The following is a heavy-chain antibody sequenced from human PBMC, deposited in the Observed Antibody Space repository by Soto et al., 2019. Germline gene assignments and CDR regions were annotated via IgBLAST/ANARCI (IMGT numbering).Heavy chain of an antibody. CDR1: GGTFSGCC. J-gene: IGHJ4*02. D-gene: IGHD2-2*01. CDR2: ISPDSGGT. CDR3: AVHSRYCTSTSCYYFDS. V-gene: IGHV1-2*02. Sequence: ASVKVSWKDSGGTFSGCCMHWVRQAPGQGLEWMGWISPDSGGTNYAQKFQGRVTMTRDTSITTAYMELSSLRSDDTAVYFCAVHSRYCTSTSCYYFDSWGQGSQVTVSS.